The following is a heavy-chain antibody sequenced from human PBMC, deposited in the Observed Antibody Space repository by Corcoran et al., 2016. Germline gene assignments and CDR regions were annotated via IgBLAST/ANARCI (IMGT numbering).Heavy chain of an antibody. CDR3: TRARSSTRNSMDV. J-gene: IGHJ6*02. CDR2: INSDGTST. V-gene: IGHV3-74*01. Sequence: EVQLAESGGGLVQPGGSLRLSCAASGFTFSSHWMHWVRQGPGKGLVWVSRINSDGTSTYYADSVKGRFTISRDNAKNTLYLQMNSLRAEDTDVYYCTRARSSTRNSMDVWGQGTSVTVSS. CDR1: GFTFSSHW. D-gene: IGHD2-2*01.